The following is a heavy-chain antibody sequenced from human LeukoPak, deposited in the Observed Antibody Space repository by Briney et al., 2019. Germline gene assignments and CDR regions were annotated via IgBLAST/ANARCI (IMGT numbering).Heavy chain of an antibody. CDR2: MYYSGST. D-gene: IGHD2-2*01. V-gene: IGHV4-30-4*01. Sequence: KSSQTLSLTCTVSGVSISSGDYGWGWIRQPPGKGLEWIGYMYYSGSTYYNPSLKSQFTISVDTSKNQFSLKLSSVTAADTAVYYCARDGVVVPASYAFDIWGQGTMVTVSS. CDR3: ARDGVVVPASYAFDI. J-gene: IGHJ3*02. CDR1: GVSISSGDYG.